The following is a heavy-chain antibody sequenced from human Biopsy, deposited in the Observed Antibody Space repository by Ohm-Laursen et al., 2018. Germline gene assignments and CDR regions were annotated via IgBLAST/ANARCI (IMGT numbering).Heavy chain of an antibody. CDR3: ARDTELLSIGLDYNFGMVV. CDR1: GDRFSNYP. J-gene: IGHJ6*02. V-gene: IGHV1-69*06. Sequence: SSVKVSCKVSGDRFSNYPISWVRQAPGQGLEWMGGIIPIFNTLKYAQRFQGRVTITADRSTTTAYMELSSLRSEDTAVYYCARDTELLSIGLDYNFGMVVWGQGTTVTVSS. CDR2: IIPIFNTL. D-gene: IGHD1-14*01.